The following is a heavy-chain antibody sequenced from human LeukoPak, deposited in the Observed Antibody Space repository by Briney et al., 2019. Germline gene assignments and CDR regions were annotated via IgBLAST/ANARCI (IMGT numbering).Heavy chain of an antibody. D-gene: IGHD1-26*01. Sequence: ASVKVSCKASGYTFTGYYMHWVRQAPGQGLEWMGWINPNSGGTNYAQKFQGRVTMTRDTSISTAYMELSRLRSDDTAVYYCARDRGVGATLNWFDPWGQGTLVTVSS. J-gene: IGHJ5*02. CDR1: GYTFTGYY. CDR3: ARDRGVGATLNWFDP. CDR2: INPNSGGT. V-gene: IGHV1-2*02.